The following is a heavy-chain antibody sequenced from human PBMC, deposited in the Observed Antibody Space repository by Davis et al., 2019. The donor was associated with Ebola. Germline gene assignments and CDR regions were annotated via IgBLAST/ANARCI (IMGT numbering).Heavy chain of an antibody. CDR1: GYSITNGFS. D-gene: IGHD2-15*01. V-gene: IGHV4-38-2*02. Sequence: SETLSLTCTVSGYSITNGFSWGWIRQPPGKGLEWIGEINHSGSTNYNPSLKSRVTISVDTSKNQFSLKLSSVTAADTAVYYCARGQVVWPRFDPWGQGTLVTVSS. CDR2: INHSGST. CDR3: ARGQVVWPRFDP. J-gene: IGHJ5*02.